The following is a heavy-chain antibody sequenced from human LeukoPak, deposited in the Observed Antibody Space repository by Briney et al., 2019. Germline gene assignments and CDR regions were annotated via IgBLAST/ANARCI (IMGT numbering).Heavy chain of an antibody. V-gene: IGHV3-30*04. CDR3: ARGGDAAGYMQFDY. D-gene: IGHD5-18*01. CDR1: RFTFSSYA. CDR2: ISYDGSNK. J-gene: IGHJ4*02. Sequence: GGSLRLSCAASRFTFSSYAMHWVRQAPGKGLEWVALISYDGSNKYYADSVKGRFTISRDNSKNTLYLQMNSLRAEDTAVYYCARGGDAAGYMQFDYWGQGTLVTVSS.